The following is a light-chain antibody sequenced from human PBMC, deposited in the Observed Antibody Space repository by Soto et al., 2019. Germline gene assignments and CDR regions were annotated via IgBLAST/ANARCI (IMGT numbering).Light chain of an antibody. Sequence: EIVLTQSPATLSLSPGERATLSCRASQTVCSFLAWYQHKPGQAPRLLIYNTSKRANGIPARISGSGSGTDFTLTISSLDPEDFAVYCCQQRYNWPPLTFGGGTKVQMK. CDR2: NTS. CDR3: QQRYNWPPLT. CDR1: QTVCSF. J-gene: IGKJ4*01. V-gene: IGKV3-11*01.